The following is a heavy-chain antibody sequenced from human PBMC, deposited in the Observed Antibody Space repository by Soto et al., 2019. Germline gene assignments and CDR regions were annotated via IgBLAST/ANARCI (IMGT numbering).Heavy chain of an antibody. D-gene: IGHD6-13*01. CDR2: FDPEDGET. J-gene: IGHJ6*02. CDR3: ARPYSNRWSIFYGLDV. Sequence: ASVKVSCKVSGYTLTELSMHWVRQDPGKGLEWMGGFDPEDGETIYAQKFQGRVTMTEDTSTDTAYMELSSLRSEDTAVYYCARPYSNRWSIFYGLDVWGQGTTVTVSS. V-gene: IGHV1-24*01. CDR1: GYTLTELS.